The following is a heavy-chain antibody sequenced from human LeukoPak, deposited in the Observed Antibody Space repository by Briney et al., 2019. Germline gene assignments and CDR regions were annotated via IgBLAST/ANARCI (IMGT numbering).Heavy chain of an antibody. Sequence: ASVKVSCKASGYTLTGYYIHWVRQAPGQGLEWMGWINPNSGGTNYAQKFQGRVTMTRDTSISTAYMELSRLRSEDTAVYYCARERGSSSWYSPFDYWGQGTLVTVSS. CDR1: GYTLTGYY. CDR2: INPNSGGT. J-gene: IGHJ4*02. D-gene: IGHD6-13*01. CDR3: ARERGSSSWYSPFDY. V-gene: IGHV1-2*02.